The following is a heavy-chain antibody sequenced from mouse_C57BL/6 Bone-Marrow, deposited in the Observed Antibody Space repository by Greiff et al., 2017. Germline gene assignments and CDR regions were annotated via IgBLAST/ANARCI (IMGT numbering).Heavy chain of an antibody. CDR1: GYTFTNYW. V-gene: IGHV1-63*01. CDR2: IYPGGGYT. Sequence: QVQLKESGAELVRPGTSVKMSCKASGYTFTNYWIGWAKQRPGHGLEWIGDIYPGGGYTNYNEKFKGKATLTADKSSSTAYMQFSSLTSEDSAIYFCAREGGLRGDFDVWGTGTTVTVSS. CDR3: AREGGLRGDFDV. J-gene: IGHJ1*03. D-gene: IGHD2-4*01.